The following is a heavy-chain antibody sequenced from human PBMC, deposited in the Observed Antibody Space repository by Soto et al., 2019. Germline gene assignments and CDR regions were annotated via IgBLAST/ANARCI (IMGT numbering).Heavy chain of an antibody. D-gene: IGHD6-13*01. Sequence: SETLSLTCTVSGGSISSGGYYWSWIRQPPGKGLEWIGYIYYSGSTNYNPSLKSRVTISVDTSKNQFSLKLSSVTAADTAVYYCARRYSSSFDYWGQGTLVTVSS. CDR1: GGSISSGGYY. J-gene: IGHJ4*02. V-gene: IGHV4-61*08. CDR3: ARRYSSSFDY. CDR2: IYYSGST.